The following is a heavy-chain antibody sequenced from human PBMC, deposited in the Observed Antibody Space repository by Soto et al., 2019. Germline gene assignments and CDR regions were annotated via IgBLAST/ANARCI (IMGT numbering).Heavy chain of an antibody. J-gene: IGHJ6*03. Sequence: QVQLQESGPGLVKPAGTLSLTCAVSSGSISSSNWWSWVRKPPGKGLEWIGEIYHSGSTNYNPSLKSRVTISVDKSKNQFSLKLSSVTAADTAVYYCARDTHDYGDYDYYYYMDVWGKGTTVTVSS. CDR1: SGSISSSNW. CDR2: IYHSGST. D-gene: IGHD4-17*01. V-gene: IGHV4-4*02. CDR3: ARDTHDYGDYDYYYYMDV.